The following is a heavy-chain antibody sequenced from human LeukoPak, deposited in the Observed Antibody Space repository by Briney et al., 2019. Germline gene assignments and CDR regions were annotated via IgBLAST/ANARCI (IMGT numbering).Heavy chain of an antibody. J-gene: IGHJ6*02. D-gene: IGHD2-15*01. CDR3: AKDEVVVAATPIKTYYYYGMDV. V-gene: IGHV3-30*18. CDR1: GFTFSSYG. CDR2: ISYDGSNK. Sequence: GGSLRLSCAASGFTFSSYGMHWVRQAPGKGLEWVAVISYDGSNKYYADSVKGRFTISRDNSKNTLYLQMNSLRAEDTAVYYCAKDEVVVAATPIKTYYYYGMDVWGQGTTVTVSS.